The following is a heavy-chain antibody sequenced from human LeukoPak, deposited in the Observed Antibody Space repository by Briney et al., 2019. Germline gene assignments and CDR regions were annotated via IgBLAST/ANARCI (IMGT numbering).Heavy chain of an antibody. CDR2: IYYSGST. CDR3: AGCSGASCYYITSPLYFDY. CDR1: GGSIRSSSYY. V-gene: IGHV4-39*07. Sequence: SETLSLTCTVSGGSIRSSSYYWGWIRQPPGKGLEWIGTIYYSGSTYYNPSLKSRVTVSVDTSKNQFSLRLSSVTAADTAVYYCAGCSGASCYYITSPLYFDYWGQGTLVTVSS. J-gene: IGHJ4*02. D-gene: IGHD2-15*01.